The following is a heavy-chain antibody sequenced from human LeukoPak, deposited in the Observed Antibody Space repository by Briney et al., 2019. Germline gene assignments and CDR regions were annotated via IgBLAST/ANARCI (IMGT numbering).Heavy chain of an antibody. Sequence: ASVKVSCKASGYTFTGYYMHWVRQAPGQGLEWMGWINPNSGGTNYAQKFQGRVTMTRDTSISTAYMELSRLRSDDTAVYYCATEKPTMVRGVIIGSWFDPWGQGTLVTVSS. D-gene: IGHD3-10*01. CDR2: INPNSGGT. CDR1: GYTFTGYY. CDR3: ATEKPTMVRGVIIGSWFDP. V-gene: IGHV1-2*02. J-gene: IGHJ5*02.